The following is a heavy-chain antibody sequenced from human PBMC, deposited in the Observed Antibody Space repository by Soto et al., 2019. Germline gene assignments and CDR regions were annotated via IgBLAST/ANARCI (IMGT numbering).Heavy chain of an antibody. V-gene: IGHV5-51*01. CDR3: SLPVYCDYPGKDYDGMYV. J-gene: IGHJ6*01. D-gene: IGHD3-16*01. CDR1: GYSFTSYW. CDR2: IYPGDSET. Sequence: GESLKISCKGSGYSFTSYWIGWVRQMPGKGLEWMGIIYPGDSETRYSPSFQGQVTISADKSISTAYLQWSSLKASDTAIYYCSLPVYCDYPGKDYDGMYVWRQGTTVAVSA.